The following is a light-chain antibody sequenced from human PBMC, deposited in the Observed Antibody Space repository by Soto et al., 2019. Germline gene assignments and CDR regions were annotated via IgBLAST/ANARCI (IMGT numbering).Light chain of an antibody. CDR3: QHYNSYSEA. J-gene: IGKJ1*01. V-gene: IGKV1-5*01. CDR2: ASS. Sequence: DIQFTPSPSSLSASVGDRVSITFRASETISTFLNWYQHKPGKAPKLLISASSRLQSGVPSRFSSSGSGTEFTLTISSLQPDDFATYYCQHYNSYSEAFGQGTKVDIK. CDR1: ETISTF.